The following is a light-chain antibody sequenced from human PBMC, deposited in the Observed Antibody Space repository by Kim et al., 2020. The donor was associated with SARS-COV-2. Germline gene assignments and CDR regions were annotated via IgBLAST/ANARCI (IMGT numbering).Light chain of an antibody. CDR1: SSDVGGYNY. CDR2: GVS. CDR3: CSYAGSYTWV. J-gene: IGLJ2*01. V-gene: IGLV2-11*01. Sequence: GQSVTISCTGSSSDVGGYNYVSWYQHHPGKAPKLMIYGVSKWPSGVPDRFSGSKSGNTASLTISGLQAEDEADYYCCSYAGSYTWVFGGGTQLTVL.